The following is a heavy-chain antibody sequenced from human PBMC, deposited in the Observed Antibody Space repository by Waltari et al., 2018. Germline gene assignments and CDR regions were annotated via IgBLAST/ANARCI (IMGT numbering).Heavy chain of an antibody. V-gene: IGHV4-34*01. Sequence: QVQLQQWGAGLLKPSETLSLTCAVYGGSFSGYYWSWIRQPPGKGLEWIGEINHSGSTNSNPFLKSRVTISVDTSKNQFSLKLSSVTAADTAVYYCARATTVVTLDYWGQGTLVTVSS. J-gene: IGHJ4*02. CDR1: GGSFSGYY. CDR2: INHSGST. D-gene: IGHD4-17*01. CDR3: ARATTVVTLDY.